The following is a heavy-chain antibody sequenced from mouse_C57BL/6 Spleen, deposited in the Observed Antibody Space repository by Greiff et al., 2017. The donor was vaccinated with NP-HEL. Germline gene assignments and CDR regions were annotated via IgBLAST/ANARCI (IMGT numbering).Heavy chain of an antibody. CDR2: INPNYGTT. CDR1: GYSFTDYN. Sequence: EVHLVESGPELVKPGASVKISCKASGYSFTDYNMNWVEQSNGKSLEWIGVINPNYGTTSYNQKFKGKATLTVDQSSSTAYMQLNSLTSEDSAVYYCARRGLLLTFAYWGQGTLVTVSA. J-gene: IGHJ3*01. D-gene: IGHD2-3*01. CDR3: ARRGLLLTFAY. V-gene: IGHV1-39*01.